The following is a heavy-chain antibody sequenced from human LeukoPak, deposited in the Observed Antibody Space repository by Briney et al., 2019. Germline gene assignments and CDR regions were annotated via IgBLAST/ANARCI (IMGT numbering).Heavy chain of an antibody. D-gene: IGHD5-12*01. CDR1: GGTFSSYA. CDR2: IIPILGIA. J-gene: IGHJ6*02. V-gene: IGHV1-69*04. Sequence: EASVKVSCKASGGTFSSYAISGVRQAPGQGLEWMGRIIPILGIANYAQKFQGRVTITADKSTSTAYMELSSLRSEDTAVYYCARRDVDIVARNYYYYGMDVWGQGTTVTVSS. CDR3: ARRDVDIVARNYYYYGMDV.